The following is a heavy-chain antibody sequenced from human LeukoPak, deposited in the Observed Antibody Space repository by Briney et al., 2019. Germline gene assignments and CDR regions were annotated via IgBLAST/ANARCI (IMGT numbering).Heavy chain of an antibody. CDR1: GYTFTNYA. CDR2: INTDTGNP. J-gene: IGHJ4*02. Sequence: ASVKVSCKASGYTFTNYAMNWVRQAPGHGLEWMGWINTDTGNPTYAQGFTGRFVFSLETSVSTAYLQISSLKAEDTAVYYCARVESSSYFPPDCWGQGTLVTVSP. D-gene: IGHD6-13*01. V-gene: IGHV7-4-1*02. CDR3: ARVESSSYFPPDC.